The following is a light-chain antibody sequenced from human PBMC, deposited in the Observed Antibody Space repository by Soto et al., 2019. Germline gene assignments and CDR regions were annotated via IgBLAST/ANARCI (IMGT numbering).Light chain of an antibody. CDR1: QSLSSTY. Sequence: EMVLTQSPGTLSLSPGERAALSCRASQSLSSTYLAWYQQKPGQAPRLLIYARSNMATGIPDKFGGSGSGTAFTRTINRREPEDSAVYYCQQYGSSPLTFGKGTKVDIK. CDR2: ARS. J-gene: IGKJ1*01. CDR3: QQYGSSPLT. V-gene: IGKV3-20*01.